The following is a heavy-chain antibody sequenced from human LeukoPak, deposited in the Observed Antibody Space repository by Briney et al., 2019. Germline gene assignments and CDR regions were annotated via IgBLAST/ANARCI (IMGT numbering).Heavy chain of an antibody. CDR1: GFTFDDYA. Sequence: GGSLRLSCAASGFTFDDYAMHWVRQAPGKGLEWVSLISGDGGSTYYADSVKGRFTISRDNSKSSLYLQMNSLRTDDTALYYCAKDRSFTYYYDSSAPGNWFDPWGQGTLVTVSS. CDR3: AKDRSFTYYYDSSAPGNWFDP. V-gene: IGHV3-43*02. CDR2: ISGDGGST. D-gene: IGHD3-22*01. J-gene: IGHJ5*02.